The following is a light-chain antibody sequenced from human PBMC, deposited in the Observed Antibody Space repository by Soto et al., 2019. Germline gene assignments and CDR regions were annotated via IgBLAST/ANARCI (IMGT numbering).Light chain of an antibody. V-gene: IGKV1-39*01. Sequence: DIQMTQSPSSLSASVGDRVTITCRASQTINTYLNWYQQKPGKAPNLLIYAASTLQSGVPSRFSGSGSGTDFALTISSLQPEDVATYYCQQSYSTPHTFGQGTKLDIK. CDR3: QQSYSTPHT. CDR2: AAS. J-gene: IGKJ2*01. CDR1: QTINTY.